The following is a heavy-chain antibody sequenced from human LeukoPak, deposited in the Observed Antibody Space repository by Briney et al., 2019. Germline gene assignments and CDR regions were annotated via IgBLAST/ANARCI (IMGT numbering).Heavy chain of an antibody. D-gene: IGHD6-13*01. CDR3: ASSSWRGYFDY. V-gene: IGHV4-59*12. J-gene: IGHJ4*02. CDR2: IHYSGST. Sequence: PSETLSLTCTVSGGSISNYYWSWIRQPPGKGLEWIGYIHYSGSTNYNPSLKSRVTISVDKSKNQFPLKLSSVTAADTAVYYCASSSWRGYFDYWGQGTLVTVSS. CDR1: GGSISNYY.